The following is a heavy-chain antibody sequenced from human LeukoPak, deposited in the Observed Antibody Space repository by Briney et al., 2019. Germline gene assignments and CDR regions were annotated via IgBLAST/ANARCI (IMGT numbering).Heavy chain of an antibody. CDR3: ARATREAEEAYYFDY. V-gene: IGHV4-59*12. CDR1: GGSISSYY. Sequence: SETLSLTCTVSGGSISSYYWSWIRQPPGKGLEWIGYIYYSGSTNYHPSLQSRVTMSIDTSKNQFSLKLNSVTAADTAVYYCARATREAEEAYYFDYWGQGTLVTVSS. J-gene: IGHJ4*02. D-gene: IGHD5-12*01. CDR2: IYYSGST.